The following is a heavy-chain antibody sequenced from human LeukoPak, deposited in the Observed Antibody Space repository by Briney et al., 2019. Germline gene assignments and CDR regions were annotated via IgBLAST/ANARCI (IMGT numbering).Heavy chain of an antibody. D-gene: IGHD5-18*01. J-gene: IGHJ3*02. CDR3: ARGAAMVLGHAFDI. CDR2: INPSGGST. CDR1: GYSFTSYY. V-gene: IGHV1-46*01. Sequence: ASVKVSCKASGYSFTSYYMQWVRQAPGQGREWMGIINPSGGSTSYAQKFQGRVTMTRDMSTSTVYMELSSLRPEDTAVYYCARGAAMVLGHAFDIWGQGTMVTVSS.